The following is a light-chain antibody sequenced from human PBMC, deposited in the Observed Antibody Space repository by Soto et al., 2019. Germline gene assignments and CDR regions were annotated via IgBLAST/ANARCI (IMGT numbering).Light chain of an antibody. J-gene: IGLJ3*02. Sequence: QSVLTQPRSVSVSPGQSVTISCTGTGSDVGGYDFVSWYQQHPGKAPNLMIFDVNKRPSGVPDRFSGSKSGSTASLTISGLQADDEAVYFCCSYAGPYTAVFGGGTKLTVL. CDR3: CSYAGPYTAV. CDR1: GSDVGGYDF. V-gene: IGLV2-11*01. CDR2: DVN.